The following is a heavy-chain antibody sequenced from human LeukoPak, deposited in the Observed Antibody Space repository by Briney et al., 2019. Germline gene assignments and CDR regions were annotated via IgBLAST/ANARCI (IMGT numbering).Heavy chain of an antibody. CDR2: IYPGDSDT. D-gene: IGHD3-22*01. CDR3: ARQFRDSSGYYSYYFDY. CDR1: GYSFTTYW. J-gene: IGHJ4*02. Sequence: ESLKISCKGSGYSFTTYWVGWVRQMPGRGLEWMGIIYPGDSDTRYSPSFQGQVTISADKSISTAYLQWSSLKASDTAMYYCARQFRDSSGYYSYYFDYWGQGTLVTASS. V-gene: IGHV5-51*01.